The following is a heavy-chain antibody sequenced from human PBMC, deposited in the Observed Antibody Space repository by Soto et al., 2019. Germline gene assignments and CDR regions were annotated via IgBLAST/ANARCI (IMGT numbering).Heavy chain of an antibody. CDR3: ARSPHILLWSYPSDY. J-gene: IGHJ4*02. D-gene: IGHD3-10*01. CDR1: GGSISSGGYY. CDR2: IYFSGST. V-gene: IGHV4-31*03. Sequence: QVQLQESGPGLVKPSQTLSLTCTVSGGSISSGGYYWSWIRQHPGKGLEWIGYIYFSGSTYYNPSLKSRVTISVDTSKNQFSLKLSSVTAADTAVYSCARSPHILLWSYPSDYWGQGTLVTVSS.